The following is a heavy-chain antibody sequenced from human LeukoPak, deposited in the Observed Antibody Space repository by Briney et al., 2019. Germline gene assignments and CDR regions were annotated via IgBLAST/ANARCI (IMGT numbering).Heavy chain of an antibody. Sequence: GGSLRLSCAASGFTVSSNYMSWVRQAPGKGLEWVSVIYSGGSTYYADSVKGRFTISRDNSKNTLYLQMNSLRAEDTAVYYCASWRSSWYPFDYWGQGTLVTVPS. CDR2: IYSGGST. D-gene: IGHD6-13*01. J-gene: IGHJ4*02. CDR3: ASWRSSWYPFDY. CDR1: GFTVSSNY. V-gene: IGHV3-66*02.